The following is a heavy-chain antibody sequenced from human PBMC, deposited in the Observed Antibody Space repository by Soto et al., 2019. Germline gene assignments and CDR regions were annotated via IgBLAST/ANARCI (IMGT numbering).Heavy chain of an antibody. V-gene: IGHV2-5*01. CDR2: IYWNDDK. D-gene: IGHD3-22*01. J-gene: IGHJ4*02. CDR1: GFSLSTSGVG. CDR3: ARRDGVVVFEY. Sequence: SGPTLVNPTQTLPLTCTFSGFSLSTSGVGVGWIRQPPGKALEWLALIYWNDDKRYSPSLKSRLTITKDTSKNQVVLTMTNMDPVDTATYYCARRDGVVVFEYWGQGTLVTVSS.